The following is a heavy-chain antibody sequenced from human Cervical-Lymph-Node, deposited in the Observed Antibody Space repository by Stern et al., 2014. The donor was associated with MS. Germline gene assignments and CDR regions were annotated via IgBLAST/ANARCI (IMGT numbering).Heavy chain of an antibody. Sequence: VQLVESGGAVVQPGRSLRLSCAASGFTFSSYGMHWVRQAPGKGLEWVTVISYDGNHKYYAASVKGRFTISRDNSKNTLHQQMNSVTPDDTAIYYCARDYEDTSMLFDHWGQGTLVTVSS. J-gene: IGHJ4*02. CDR1: GFTFSSYG. D-gene: IGHD2-8*01. CDR2: ISYDGNHK. V-gene: IGHV3-30*03. CDR3: ARDYEDTSMLFDH.